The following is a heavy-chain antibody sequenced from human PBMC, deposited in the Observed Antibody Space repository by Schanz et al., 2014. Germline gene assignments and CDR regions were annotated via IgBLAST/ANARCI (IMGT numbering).Heavy chain of an antibody. Sequence: QVQLVQSGAEVKKPGASVKVSCKASGYTFTSYDINWVRQATGQGLEWMGWMNSKTGNTGYAQRFQGRVTMTRNTSRTTACVELSSRRAGDTAVYYCTKGHTFGRWGKGTMVTVSS. CDR2: MNSKTGNT. CDR1: GYTFTSYD. CDR3: TKGHTFGR. V-gene: IGHV1-8*01. D-gene: IGHD3-16*01. J-gene: IGHJ4*02.